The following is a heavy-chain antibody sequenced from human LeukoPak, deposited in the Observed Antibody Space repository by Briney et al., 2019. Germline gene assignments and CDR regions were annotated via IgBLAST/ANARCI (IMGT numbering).Heavy chain of an antibody. Sequence: GSLRLSCAASGFTFSSYAMSWVRQAPGKGLEWVGYIYHSGSTYYNPSLKSRLTISLDISRNQFSLELTSVTAADTAVYYCAREYSGSYEAYFDYWGQGTLVTVSS. CDR1: GFTFSSYAM. J-gene: IGHJ4*02. CDR2: IYHSGST. D-gene: IGHD1-26*01. CDR3: AREYSGSYEAYFDY. V-gene: IGHV4-4*02.